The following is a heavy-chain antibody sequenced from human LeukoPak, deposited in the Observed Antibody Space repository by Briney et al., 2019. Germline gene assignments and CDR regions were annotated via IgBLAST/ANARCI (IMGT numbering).Heavy chain of an antibody. CDR1: GGSFSGYY. V-gene: IGHV4-34*01. Sequence: SETLSLTCAAYGGSFSGYYWSWIRQPPGKGLEWIGEINHSGSTNYNASLKSRVTISVDTSKNQISLKLSSVTAADTAVYYCARRGSWSLDPWGQGTLVTVSS. D-gene: IGHD6-13*01. CDR3: ARRGSWSLDP. CDR2: INHSGST. J-gene: IGHJ5*02.